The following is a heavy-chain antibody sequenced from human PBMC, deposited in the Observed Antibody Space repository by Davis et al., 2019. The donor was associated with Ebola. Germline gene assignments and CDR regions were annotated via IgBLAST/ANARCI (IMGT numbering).Heavy chain of an antibody. Sequence: PGGSLRLSCAASGFTFSSYSMNWVRQAPGKGLEWVSYISSSSSTIYYADSVKGRFTISRDNSKNTLYLQMNSLRAEDTAVYYCATEGYCSSTSCWTRYYYGMDVWGQGTTVTVSS. CDR3: ATEGYCSSTSCWTRYYYGMDV. CDR1: GFTFSSYS. D-gene: IGHD2-2*01. CDR2: ISSSSSTI. V-gene: IGHV3-48*01. J-gene: IGHJ6*02.